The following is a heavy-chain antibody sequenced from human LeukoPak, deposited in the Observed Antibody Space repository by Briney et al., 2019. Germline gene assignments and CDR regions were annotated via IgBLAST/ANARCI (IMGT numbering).Heavy chain of an antibody. CDR3: ATSRAGPKGVVITRGWFDP. Sequence: GSSVQVSCRASGYTFTNYYINRVRQATARGREWMGLMNHHSGNTGYAQKIQGRVTMPRNTYISTAYMELRSLRSEDTAVYYCATSRAGPKGVVITRGWFDPWGQGTLVTVSP. J-gene: IGHJ5*02. V-gene: IGHV1-8*01. D-gene: IGHD3-3*01. CDR2: MNHHSGNT. CDR1: GYTFTNYY.